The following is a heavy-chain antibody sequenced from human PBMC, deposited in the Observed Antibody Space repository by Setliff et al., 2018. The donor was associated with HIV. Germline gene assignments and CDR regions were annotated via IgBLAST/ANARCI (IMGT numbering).Heavy chain of an antibody. D-gene: IGHD5-12*01. CDR3: ARETGGGYGDYYYYSMDV. Sequence: SETLSLTCTVSGGSVTSYYWSWIRQHPGKGLEWIGYIYYSGSTYYNPSLKSRVTISVDTSKNQFSLKLNSVTAADTAVYFCARETGGGYGDYYYYSMDVWGKGTTVTVSS. J-gene: IGHJ6*03. V-gene: IGHV4-59*06. CDR2: IYYSGST. CDR1: GGSVTSYY.